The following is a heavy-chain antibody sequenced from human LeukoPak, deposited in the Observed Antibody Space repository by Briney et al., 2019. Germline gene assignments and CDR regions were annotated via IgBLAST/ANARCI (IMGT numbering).Heavy chain of an antibody. Sequence: VASVKVSCKVSGYTLTELSMHWVRQAPGKGLEWMGGFDPEDGETIYAQKFQGRVTMTEDTSTDTAYMELSSLRSEDTAVYYCATPPRYCSSPSGNAPQFDCGGRGTLVTVSS. CDR1: GYTLTELS. D-gene: IGHD2-2*01. V-gene: IGHV1-24*01. CDR2: FDPEDGET. CDR3: ATPPRYCSSPSGNAPQFDC. J-gene: IGHJ4*02.